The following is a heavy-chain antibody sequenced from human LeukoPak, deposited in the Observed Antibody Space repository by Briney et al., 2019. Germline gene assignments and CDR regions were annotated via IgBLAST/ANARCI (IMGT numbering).Heavy chain of an antibody. CDR3: ARIKWELLGPFDY. V-gene: IGHV1-69*05. D-gene: IGHD1-26*01. CDR1: GGTFSSYA. J-gene: IGHJ4*02. Sequence: SVKVSCKASGGTFSSYAISWVRQAPGQGLEWMGGIIPIFGTANYAQKFQGRVTMTTDTSTSTAYMELRSLRSDDTAVYYCARIKWELLGPFDYWGQGTLVTVSS. CDR2: IIPIFGTA.